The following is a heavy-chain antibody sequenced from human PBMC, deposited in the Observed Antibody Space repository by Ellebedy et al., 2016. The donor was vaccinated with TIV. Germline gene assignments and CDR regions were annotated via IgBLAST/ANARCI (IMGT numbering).Heavy chain of an antibody. J-gene: IGHJ6*03. CDR2: ISGSGGST. V-gene: IGHV3-23*01. CDR1: GFTFSSYA. Sequence: GESLKISXAASGFTFSSYAMSWVRQAPGKGLEWVSAISGSGGSTYYADSVKGRFTISRDNSKNTLYLQMNSLRAEDTAVYYCAKEKGVTAMAYYYYMDVWGKGTTVTVSS. CDR3: AKEKGVTAMAYYYYMDV. D-gene: IGHD5-18*01.